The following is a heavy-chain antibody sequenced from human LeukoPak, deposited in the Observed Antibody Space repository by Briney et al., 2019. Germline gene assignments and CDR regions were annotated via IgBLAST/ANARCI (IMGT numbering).Heavy chain of an antibody. V-gene: IGHV4-34*01. D-gene: IGHD6-13*01. CDR2: INHSGST. Sequence: PSETLSLTCAVYGGSFSGYYWSWIRQPPGKGLEWIGEINHSGSTNYNPSLKSRVTISVDTSKNQFSLKLSSVTAADTAVYYCARLEYSSSFYFDLWGRGTLVTVSS. CDR3: ARLEYSSSFYFDL. J-gene: IGHJ2*01. CDR1: GGSFSGYY.